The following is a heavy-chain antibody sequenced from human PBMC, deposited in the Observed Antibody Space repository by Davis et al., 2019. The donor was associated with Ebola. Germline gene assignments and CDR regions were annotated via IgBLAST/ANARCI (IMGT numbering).Heavy chain of an antibody. J-gene: IGHJ6*04. V-gene: IGHV4-30-4*07. CDR2: IFYSGST. Sequence: MPSETLSLTCAVSGDSISSGGFSWSWIRQPPGKGPEWIGCIFYSGSTYYNPSLKSRVSISVDTSKTQFSLKLNSVTAADTAVYYCARYAHYYDISGTLYYGLDVWGKGTTVTISS. D-gene: IGHD3-22*01. CDR1: GDSISSGGFS. CDR3: ARYAHYYDISGTLYYGLDV.